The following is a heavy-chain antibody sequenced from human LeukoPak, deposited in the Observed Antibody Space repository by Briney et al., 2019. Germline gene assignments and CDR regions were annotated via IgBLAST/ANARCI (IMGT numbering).Heavy chain of an antibody. CDR3: TTDLTRYDY. CDR1: EFTFSNAW. Sequence: GGSLRLSCAASEFTFSNAWMSWVRPAPGKGLEWVGRIKSKADGGKTDYSAPVKGRFVISRDDSKNTLYLQMNSLKTEDTALYYCTTDLTRYDYWGQGTLVTVSS. D-gene: IGHD1-1*01. J-gene: IGHJ4*02. V-gene: IGHV3-15*01. CDR2: IKSKADGGKT.